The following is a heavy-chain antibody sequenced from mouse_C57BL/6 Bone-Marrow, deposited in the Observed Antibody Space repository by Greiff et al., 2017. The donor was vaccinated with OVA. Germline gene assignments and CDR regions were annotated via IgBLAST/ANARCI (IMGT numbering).Heavy chain of an antibody. D-gene: IGHD1-1*01. Sequence: QVQLKESGAELVRPGTSVKVSCKASGYAFTNYLIEWVKQRPGQGLEWIGVINPGSGGTNYNEKFKGKATLTADKSSSTAYMQLSSLTSEDSAVYFCAREGYYGSSPFAYWGQGTLVTVPA. CDR2: INPGSGGT. J-gene: IGHJ3*01. CDR1: GYAFTNYL. V-gene: IGHV1-54*01. CDR3: AREGYYGSSPFAY.